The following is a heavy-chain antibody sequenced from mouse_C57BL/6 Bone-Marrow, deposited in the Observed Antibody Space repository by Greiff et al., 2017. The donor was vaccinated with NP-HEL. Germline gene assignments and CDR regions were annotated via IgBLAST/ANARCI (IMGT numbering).Heavy chain of an antibody. Sequence: EVQLQQSGGDLVKPGGSLKLSCAASGFTFSSYGMSWVRQTPDKRLAWVATISSGGSYTYYPDSVKGRFTISSDNAKNTLYLQMSSLKSEDTAMYYCARHYYSNYFDYWGQGTTLTVSS. CDR3: ARHYYSNYFDY. J-gene: IGHJ2*01. CDR2: ISSGGSYT. V-gene: IGHV5-6*01. CDR1: GFTFSSYG. D-gene: IGHD2-5*01.